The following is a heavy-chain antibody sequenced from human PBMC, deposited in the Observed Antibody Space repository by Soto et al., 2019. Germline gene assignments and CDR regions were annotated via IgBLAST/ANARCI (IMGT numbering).Heavy chain of an antibody. Sequence: ASGKVCSEASGYTFANFGISWVLQAPGQGLEWMGWIRAYNGNTNYPQNFQGRVTMTTDTSTSTAYMELRSPRSADTALYYCARGGTPIACWG. CDR3: ARGGTPIAC. V-gene: IGHV1-18*01. D-gene: IGHD3-16*01. CDR1: GYTFANFG. J-gene: IGHJ4*01. CDR2: IRAYNGNT.